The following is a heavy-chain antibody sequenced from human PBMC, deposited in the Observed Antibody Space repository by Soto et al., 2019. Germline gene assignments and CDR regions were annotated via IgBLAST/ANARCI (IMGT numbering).Heavy chain of an antibody. J-gene: IGHJ4*02. V-gene: IGHV4-31*03. CDR2: IYYSGST. Sequence: SETLSLTCTVSGGSISSGGYYWSWIRQHPGKGLEWIGYIYYSGSTYYNPSLKSRVTISVDTSKNQFSLKLSSVTAADTAVYYCACTSMTTVTTSDYWGQGTLVTAPQ. CDR3: ACTSMTTVTTSDY. CDR1: GGSISSGGYY. D-gene: IGHD4-4*01.